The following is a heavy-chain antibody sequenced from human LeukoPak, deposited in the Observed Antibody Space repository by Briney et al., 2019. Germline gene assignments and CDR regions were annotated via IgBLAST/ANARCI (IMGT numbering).Heavy chain of an antibody. D-gene: IGHD3-3*01. V-gene: IGHV3-21*01. J-gene: IGHJ6*03. CDR1: GFTLSSYS. Sequence: GGSLRLSCAASGFTLSSYSMSWVRQAPGKGLEWVSCISSTSSQIYYADSVQGRFTISRDNAKNSLYLQMNSLRAEDTAVYYCARHSPPVLRFLEWTPFYYYYMDVWGKGTTVTVSS. CDR3: ARHSPPVLRFLEWTPFYYYYMDV. CDR2: ISSTSSQI.